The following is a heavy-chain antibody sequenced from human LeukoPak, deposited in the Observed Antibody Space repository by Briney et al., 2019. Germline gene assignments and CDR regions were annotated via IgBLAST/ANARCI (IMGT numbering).Heavy chain of an antibody. CDR3: AKDIWGETTPAAFDI. CDR1: GFTFDDYA. V-gene: IGHV3-9*01. Sequence: GRSLRLSCAASGFTFDDYAMHWVRQAPGKGLEWVSSISWNSGSIGYADSVKGRFTISRDNAKNSLYLQMNSLRAEDTALYYCAKDIWGETTPAAFDIWGQGTMVTVSS. D-gene: IGHD3-16*01. CDR2: ISWNSGSI. J-gene: IGHJ3*02.